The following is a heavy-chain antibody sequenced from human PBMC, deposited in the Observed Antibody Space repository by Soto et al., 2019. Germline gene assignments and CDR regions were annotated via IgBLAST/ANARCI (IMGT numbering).Heavy chain of an antibody. CDR1: GGSISTYY. Sequence: SETLSLTCTVSGGSISTYYWNWIRQPPGKGLEPIGYIYYSGSANYSPSLKSRVTISVDTSKNEFSLKLSSVTAADTAIYYCARDDRENTKSPAPDHWGQGPLVTVSS. J-gene: IGHJ4*02. V-gene: IGHV4-59*01. CDR2: IYYSGSA. CDR3: ARDDRENTKSPAPDH. D-gene: IGHD3-22*01.